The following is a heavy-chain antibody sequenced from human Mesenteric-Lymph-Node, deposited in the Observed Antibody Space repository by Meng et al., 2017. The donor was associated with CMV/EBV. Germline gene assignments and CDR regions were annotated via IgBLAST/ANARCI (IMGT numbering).Heavy chain of an antibody. J-gene: IGHJ5*01. CDR2: INSDGSST. Sequence: GESLKISCAASGFTFSSYWMHWVRQAPGKGLVWVSRINSDGSSTSYADSVKGRFTISRDRAKNSLYLQMDSLRVEDTAVYYCARDQAGTPMGWFDSWGQGTLVTVSS. D-gene: IGHD3-10*01. CDR1: GFTFSSYW. V-gene: IGHV3-74*01. CDR3: ARDQAGTPMGWFDS.